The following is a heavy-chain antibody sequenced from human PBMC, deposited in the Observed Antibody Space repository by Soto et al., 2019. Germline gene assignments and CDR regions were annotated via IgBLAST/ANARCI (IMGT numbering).Heavy chain of an antibody. CDR2: ISYDGSNK. Sequence: GSLRLSCAASGFTFSSYGMHWVRQAPGKGLEWVAVISYDGSNKYYADSVKGRFTISRDNSKNTLYLQMNSLRAEDTAVYYCAKDGSSSWYYFDYWGQGTLVPVPS. V-gene: IGHV3-30*18. CDR3: AKDGSSSWYYFDY. CDR1: GFTFSSYG. D-gene: IGHD6-13*01. J-gene: IGHJ4*02.